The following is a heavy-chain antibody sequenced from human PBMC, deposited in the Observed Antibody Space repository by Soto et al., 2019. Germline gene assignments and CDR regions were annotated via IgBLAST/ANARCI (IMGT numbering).Heavy chain of an antibody. CDR2: ISGSGGST. Sequence: PGGSLRLSCAASGFTFSSYAMSWVRQAPGKGLEWVSAISGSGGSTYYADSVKGRFTISRDNSKNTLYLQMNSLRAEDTAVYYCAKWGRMVYARSHFDYWGQGTLVTVSS. CDR1: GFTFSSYA. CDR3: AKWGRMVYARSHFDY. V-gene: IGHV3-23*01. D-gene: IGHD2-8*01. J-gene: IGHJ4*02.